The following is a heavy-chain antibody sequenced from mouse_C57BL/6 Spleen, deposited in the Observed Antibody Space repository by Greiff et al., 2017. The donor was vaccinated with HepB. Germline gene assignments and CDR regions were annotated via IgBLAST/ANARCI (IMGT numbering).Heavy chain of an antibody. J-gene: IGHJ1*03. D-gene: IGHD4-1*01. CDR1: GFTFSDYG. V-gene: IGHV5-15*01. CDR2: ISNLAYSI. CDR3: ARPLTGEGYFDV. Sequence: EVKVVESGGGLVQPGGSLKLSCAASGFTFSDYGMAWVRQAPRKGPEWVAFISNLAYSIYYADTVTGRFTISRENAKNTLYLEMSSLRSEDTAMYYCARPLTGEGYFDVWGTGTTVTVSS.